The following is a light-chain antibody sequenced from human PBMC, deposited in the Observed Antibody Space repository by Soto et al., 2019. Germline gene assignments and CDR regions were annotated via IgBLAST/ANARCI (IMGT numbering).Light chain of an antibody. J-gene: IGKJ1*01. Sequence: DIQMTQSPSSLSASVVDRVTITCRASKAISNYLAWYQQKPEKVPKLLIYAASTLQSGVPSRFSGSGSGTDFTLTISSLQPEDVATYYCQKYNSAPRTFGQGTKVEIK. CDR3: QKYNSAPRT. CDR1: KAISNY. CDR2: AAS. V-gene: IGKV1-27*01.